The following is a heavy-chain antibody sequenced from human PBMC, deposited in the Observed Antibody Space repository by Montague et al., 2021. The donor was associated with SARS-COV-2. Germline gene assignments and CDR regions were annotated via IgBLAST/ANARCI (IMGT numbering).Heavy chain of an antibody. CDR3: ATLSRRTAAGTRDYFGLDV. D-gene: IGHD6-13*01. J-gene: IGHJ6*02. V-gene: IGHV4-4*02. CDR2: IFHSGTI. CDR1: GDSISTSTW. Sequence: SETLSLTRRVSGDSISTSTWWTWVRQTPGKGLEWIGEIFHSGTINYNPSLKSRVSISVDKSNSQLSLRLSSLIAADTAVYYCATLSRRTAAGTRDYFGLDVWGQGTTVVVSS.